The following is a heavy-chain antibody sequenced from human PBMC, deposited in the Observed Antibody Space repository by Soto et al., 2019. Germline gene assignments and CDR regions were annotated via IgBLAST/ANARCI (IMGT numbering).Heavy chain of an antibody. D-gene: IGHD3-3*01. V-gene: IGHV3-9*01. Sequence: EVQLVESGGGLVQPGRSLRLSCAASGFTFGDYAMHWVRQGPGKGLEWVSGISWNSGSIGYADSVKGRFTISRDNAKNALYLQMNSLRVEDTALYFCAKDMGVFGVAPLGAHYGMDVWGQGTTVTVSS. CDR1: GFTFGDYA. CDR3: AKDMGVFGVAPLGAHYGMDV. CDR2: ISWNSGSI. J-gene: IGHJ6*02.